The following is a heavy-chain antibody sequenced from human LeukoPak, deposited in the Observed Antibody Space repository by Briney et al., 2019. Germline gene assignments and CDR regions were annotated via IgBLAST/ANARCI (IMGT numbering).Heavy chain of an antibody. CDR2: IYHSGST. Sequence: PSETLSLTCAVSGGSISSSNWWSWVRQPPGKGLEWIGEIYHSGSTYSNPSLQSRVTISVDKSKNHFSLKLTSVTAADTAVYYCARTSAEYSNSWIDSWGQGTVVIVSS. J-gene: IGHJ4*02. V-gene: IGHV4-4*02. CDR1: GGSISSSNW. D-gene: IGHD6-13*01. CDR3: ARTSAEYSNSWIDS.